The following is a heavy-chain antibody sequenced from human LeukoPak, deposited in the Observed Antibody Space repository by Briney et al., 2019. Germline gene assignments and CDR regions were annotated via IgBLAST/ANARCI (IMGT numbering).Heavy chain of an antibody. CDR1: GGSISSSNW. CDR2: IYHSGST. V-gene: IGHV4-4*02. Sequence: SGTLSLTCAVSGGSISSSNWWSWVRQPPGKGLEWIGEIYHSGSTNYNPSLKSRVTMSVDTSKNQFSLKLSSVTAADTAVYYCARRGITGTTWFDPWGQGTLVTVSS. J-gene: IGHJ5*02. D-gene: IGHD1-7*01. CDR3: ARRGITGTTWFDP.